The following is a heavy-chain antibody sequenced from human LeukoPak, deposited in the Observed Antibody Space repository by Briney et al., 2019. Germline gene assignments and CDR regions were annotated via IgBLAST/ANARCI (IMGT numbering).Heavy chain of an antibody. CDR1: GFTFSSYA. CDR2: ISGSGGST. Sequence: GGSLRLSCAASGFTFSSYAMSWVRQAPGKGLEWVSAISGSGGSTYYADSVKGRFTISRDNSKNTLYLQMNSLRAEDTAVYYCAKDGPQPQWSDYYYYYGMDVWGQGTTVTVSS. CDR3: AKDGPQPQWSDYYYYYGMDV. D-gene: IGHD2-8*01. V-gene: IGHV3-23*01. J-gene: IGHJ6*02.